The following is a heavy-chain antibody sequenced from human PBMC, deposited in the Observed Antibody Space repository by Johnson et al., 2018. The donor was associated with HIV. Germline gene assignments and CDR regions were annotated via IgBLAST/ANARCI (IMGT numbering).Heavy chain of an antibody. V-gene: IGHV3-74*01. CDR2: INSAGSST. D-gene: IGHD3-22*01. CDR3: ARDHYYDSSGYQDAFDI. J-gene: IGHJ3*02. CDR1: GFTFSSYW. Sequence: VQLVESGGGVVQPGRSLRLSCAASGFTFSSYWMHWVRQAPGKGLLWVSRINSAGSSTGYADSVKGRFTISRDNAKNTLYLQMNSLRAEDTAVYYCARDHYYDSSGYQDAFDIWGQGTMVTVSS.